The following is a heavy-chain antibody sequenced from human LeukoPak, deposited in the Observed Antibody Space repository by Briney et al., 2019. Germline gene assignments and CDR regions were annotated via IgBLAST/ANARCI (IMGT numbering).Heavy chain of an antibody. CDR2: IIPIFGTA. D-gene: IGHD2-15*01. V-gene: IGHV1-69*13. CDR1: GGTFSSYA. J-gene: IGHJ6*03. CDR3: AREVVAAIYYYYYMDV. Sequence: ASVKVSCKASGGTFSSYAISWVRQAPGQGLEWMGGIIPIFGTANYAQKFQGRVTITADESTSTAYMELSSLRSEDTAVYYCAREVVAAIYYYYYMDVWGKGTTVIVSS.